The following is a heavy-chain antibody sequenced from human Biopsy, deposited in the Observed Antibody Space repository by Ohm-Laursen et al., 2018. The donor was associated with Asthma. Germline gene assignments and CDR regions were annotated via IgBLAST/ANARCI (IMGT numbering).Heavy chain of an antibody. J-gene: IGHJ4*02. Sequence: SSVKVSCKSLGGTFNTYVIGWVRQAPGQGLEWIGGINSVFGTTTYPQKFQDRVTITADDSTSTVYMELSSLRSEDTAVYYCARKAGSCISRTCYSLDFWGQGTLVTVSS. CDR2: INSVFGTT. D-gene: IGHD2-2*01. CDR1: GGTFNTYV. V-gene: IGHV1-69*01. CDR3: ARKAGSCISRTCYSLDF.